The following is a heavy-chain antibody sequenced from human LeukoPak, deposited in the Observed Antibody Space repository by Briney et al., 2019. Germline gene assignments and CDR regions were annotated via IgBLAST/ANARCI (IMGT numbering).Heavy chain of an antibody. D-gene: IGHD2-8*01. J-gene: IGHJ4*02. CDR3: AREKRLYCTNGVCYPRGVTFDY. CDR2: INHSGRT. CDR1: GGSFSGNY. V-gene: IGHV4-34*01. Sequence: SETLSLTCAVYGGSFSGNYWTWIRQPPGKGLEWIGEINHSGRTNYNPSLKSRVTISVDTSKNQFSLKLSSVTAAYTAVYYCAREKRLYCTNGVCYPRGVTFDYWGQGTLVTVSS.